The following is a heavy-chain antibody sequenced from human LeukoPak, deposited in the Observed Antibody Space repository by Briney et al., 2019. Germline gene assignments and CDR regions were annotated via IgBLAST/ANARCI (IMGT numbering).Heavy chain of an antibody. D-gene: IGHD1-26*01. CDR2: IYTSGST. V-gene: IGHV4-4*07. CDR1: GGSISSYY. J-gene: IGHJ4*02. Sequence: SETLSLTCTVSGGSISSYYWSWIRQPAGKGLEWIGRIYTSGSTNYNPSLKSRVTMSVDTSKNQFSLKLSPVTAADTAVYYCARDRRINSGSYFYFDYWGQGTLVTVSS. CDR3: ARDRRINSGSYFYFDY.